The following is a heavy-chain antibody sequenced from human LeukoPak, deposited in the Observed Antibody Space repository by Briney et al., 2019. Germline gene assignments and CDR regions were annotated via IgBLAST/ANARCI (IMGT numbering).Heavy chain of an antibody. Sequence: GGSLRLSCAASGFTFSDYYVSWIRQAPGKGLEWVSYISSSSTSTNYADSVKGRFTISRDNAKNSLYLQMNSLRVEDTAVYYCAKMSGYYSRWASKFDYWGQGTLVTVSS. D-gene: IGHD3-3*01. V-gene: IGHV3-11*06. CDR1: GFTFSDYY. J-gene: IGHJ4*02. CDR3: AKMSGYYSRWASKFDY. CDR2: ISSSSTST.